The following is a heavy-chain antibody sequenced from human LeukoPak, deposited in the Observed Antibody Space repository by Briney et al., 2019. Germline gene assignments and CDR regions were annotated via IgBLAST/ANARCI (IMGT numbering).Heavy chain of an antibody. V-gene: IGHV1-69*13. D-gene: IGHD6-13*01. J-gene: IGHJ5*02. CDR3: ARGGFPGIAAADRRGFDP. CDR1: GYTFTSYY. CDR2: IIPIFGTA. Sequence: SVKVSCKASGYTFTSYYIHWVRQAPGQGLEWMGGIIPIFGTANYAQKFQGRVTITADESTSTAYMELSSLRSEDTAVYYCARGGFPGIAAADRRGFDPWGQGTLVTVSS.